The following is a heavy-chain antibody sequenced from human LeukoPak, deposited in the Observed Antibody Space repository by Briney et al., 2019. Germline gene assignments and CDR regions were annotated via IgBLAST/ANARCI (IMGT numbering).Heavy chain of an antibody. D-gene: IGHD3-22*01. V-gene: IGHV1-18*01. CDR2: ISAYNGNT. J-gene: IGHJ4*02. CDR3: ARDLRATYYYDSSSTAFDY. Sequence: ASVKVSCKASGYTFTSYGISWVRQAPGQGLEWMGWISAYNGNTNCAQKLQGRVTMTTDTSTSTAYMELRSLRSDDTAVYYCARDLRATYYYDSSSTAFDYWGQGTLVTVSS. CDR1: GYTFTSYG.